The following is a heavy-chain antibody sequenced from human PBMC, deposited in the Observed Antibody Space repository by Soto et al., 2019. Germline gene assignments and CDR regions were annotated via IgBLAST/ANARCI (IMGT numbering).Heavy chain of an antibody. J-gene: IGHJ4*02. CDR3: ARDFAWAFDY. V-gene: IGHV3-48*02. D-gene: IGHD1-26*01. CDR2: ISTNSRTI. Sequence: EVQLVESGGGLVQPGGSLRLSCVASGFTFRSYSMNWVRQAPGKGLEWVSYISTNSRTIHYADSVKGRFTISRDNAKNSLYLQMNSLRDEDTAVCYCARDFAWAFDYWGQGTLLTVSP. CDR1: GFTFRSYS.